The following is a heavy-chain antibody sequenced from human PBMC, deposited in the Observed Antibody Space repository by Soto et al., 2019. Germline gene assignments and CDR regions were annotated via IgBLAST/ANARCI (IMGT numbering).Heavy chain of an antibody. Sequence: TGGSLRLSCAASGFTFSDYYLAWIRQAPGKGLEWVSHISNTGKTIYYVDSVKGRFTISRDNTQNSLYLQMNRLGAEDTAVYYCARVHIQGYCISTNCKLPPDYWGQGTLVTVSS. J-gene: IGHJ4*02. CDR2: ISNTGKTI. V-gene: IGHV3-11*01. CDR3: ARVHIQGYCISTNCKLPPDY. CDR1: GFTFSDYY. D-gene: IGHD2-2*01.